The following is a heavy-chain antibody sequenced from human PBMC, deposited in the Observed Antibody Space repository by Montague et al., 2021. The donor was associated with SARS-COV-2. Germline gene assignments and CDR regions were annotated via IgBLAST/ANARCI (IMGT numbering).Heavy chain of an antibody. CDR2: IYTSGGT. Sequence: TLSLTCTVSGDSISSGTHYWSWIRQPAGKGLEWIGRIYTSGGTNYNPSLKSRVTISVGTSTNQFSLNLSSVTAADTAVYYCARVGGNKYRFFDYWGPGSLVTVSS. D-gene: IGHD1/OR15-1a*01. V-gene: IGHV4-61*02. CDR3: ARVGGNKYRFFDY. J-gene: IGHJ4*02. CDR1: GDSISSGTHY.